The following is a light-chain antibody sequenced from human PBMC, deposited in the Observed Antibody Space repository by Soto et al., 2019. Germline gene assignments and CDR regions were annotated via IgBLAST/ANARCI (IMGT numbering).Light chain of an antibody. V-gene: IGLV1-44*01. CDR1: SSNIGRNT. Sequence: QSGLAQPPSASGAPGQRVTISCSGSSSNIGRNTVNWYQQVPGTAPKLLIYSNDQRPSGVPDLFSGSKSGTSTSLAISGLQSEDEADYYCAAWDDSLNGPFVFGIGTKVTVL. CDR2: SND. CDR3: AAWDDSLNGPFV. J-gene: IGLJ1*01.